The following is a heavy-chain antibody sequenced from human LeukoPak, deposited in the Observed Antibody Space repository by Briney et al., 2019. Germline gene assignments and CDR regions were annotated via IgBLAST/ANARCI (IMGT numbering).Heavy chain of an antibody. J-gene: IGHJ4*02. CDR3: ATSLGTTTTF. D-gene: IGHD1-7*01. CDR2: INQDGSER. Sequence: GSLSLSCAVSGFTFSSFWMTWVRQAPGKGLEWVANINQDGSERHYVDSVEGRFTISRDNAKNSLYLQMNSLRAEDTAVYYCATSLGTTTTFWGQGTLVTVSS. CDR1: GFTFSSFW. V-gene: IGHV3-7*01.